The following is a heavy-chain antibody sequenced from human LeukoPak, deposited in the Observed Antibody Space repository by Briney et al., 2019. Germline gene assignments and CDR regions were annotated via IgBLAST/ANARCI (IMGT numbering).Heavy chain of an antibody. CDR2: IIPILGIA. J-gene: IGHJ4*02. Sequence: SVKVSCKASGGTFSSYAISWVRQAPGQGLEWMGRIIPILGIANYAQKFQGRVTITADKSTSTAYMELSSLRSEDTAVYYCARDSGNDSSDYWGQGTLVTVSS. CDR3: ARDSGNDSSDY. D-gene: IGHD3-22*01. CDR1: GGTFSSYA. V-gene: IGHV1-69*04.